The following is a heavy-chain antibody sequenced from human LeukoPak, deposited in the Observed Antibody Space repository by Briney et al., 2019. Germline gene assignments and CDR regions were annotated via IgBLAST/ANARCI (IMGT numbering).Heavy chain of an antibody. Sequence: SETLSLPCTVSGGSISTSNYYWGWIRQPPGKGLEWIGNIFYSGSTYYSPSLRSRVTISLDTSRNQFSLKLNSVTAADTAVYYCARLASDFSVAGTSGGWFDPWGQGTLVTVSS. J-gene: IGHJ5*02. CDR3: ARLASDFSVAGTSGGWFDP. D-gene: IGHD6-19*01. CDR2: IFYSGST. V-gene: IGHV4-39*07. CDR1: GGSISTSNYY.